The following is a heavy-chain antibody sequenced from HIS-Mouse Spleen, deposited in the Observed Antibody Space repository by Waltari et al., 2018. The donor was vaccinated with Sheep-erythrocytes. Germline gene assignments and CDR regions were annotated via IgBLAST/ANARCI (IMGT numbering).Heavy chain of an antibody. D-gene: IGHD2-21*02. CDR2: RHETSMVT. Sequence: QAQRVQSGPEVKKPGASVKVSCKASGYTFTGSDMQRVRQAPGQGTEGGGRRHETSMVTKDARKLQGRLAKIRDASLSSAWMERGRVSSDERAVYYCESVTGVDAWDNWGQGTMVTVA. CDR3: ESVTGVDAWDN. CDR1: GYTFTGSD. V-gene: IGHV1-2*06. J-gene: IGHJ3*02.